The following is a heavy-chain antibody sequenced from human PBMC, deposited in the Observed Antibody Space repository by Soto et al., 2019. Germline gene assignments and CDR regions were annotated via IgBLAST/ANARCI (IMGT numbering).Heavy chain of an antibody. Sequence: SETLSLTCAVYGGSFNGYYWTWIRQAPGKGLEWIGEINDGGRTNYNPSLESRVTISVDTSKNQFSLKLGSMTAADTALYYCARGDYITTVGTIDYWGQGTQVTVSS. CDR3: ARGDYITTVGTIDY. V-gene: IGHV4-34*01. J-gene: IGHJ4*02. CDR2: INDGGRT. D-gene: IGHD1-20*01. CDR1: GGSFNGYY.